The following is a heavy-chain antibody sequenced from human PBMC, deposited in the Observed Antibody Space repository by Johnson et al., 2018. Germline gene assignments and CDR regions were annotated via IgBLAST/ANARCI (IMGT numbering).Heavy chain of an antibody. V-gene: IGHV3-23*04. CDR1: GFTFSNYA. Sequence: VQLVESGGGLVQPGGSLRLSCAASGFTFSNYAMSWVRQAPGKGLEWVSALTGSGHSTYYADSVKGRFTFSRDNSKNTLYRQMNSRGAEDTAVYYCAKATAGGSYSPFDIWGQGTMVTVSS. D-gene: IGHD1-26*01. CDR2: LTGSGHST. CDR3: AKATAGGSYSPFDI. J-gene: IGHJ3*02.